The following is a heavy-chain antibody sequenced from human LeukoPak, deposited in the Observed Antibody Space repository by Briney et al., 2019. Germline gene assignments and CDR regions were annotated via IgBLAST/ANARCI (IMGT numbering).Heavy chain of an antibody. CDR1: SGSISGHY. Sequence: SETLSLTCTVSSGSISGHYWSWVRQPPGKGLEWIAYIYYSGVTKYNPSLKSRVTISVDTSKNQFSLKLSSVTAADTAVYYCAREPDIAAAGSLFDYWGQGTLVTVSS. CDR2: IYYSGVT. CDR3: AREPDIAAAGSLFDY. V-gene: IGHV4-59*11. D-gene: IGHD6-13*01. J-gene: IGHJ4*02.